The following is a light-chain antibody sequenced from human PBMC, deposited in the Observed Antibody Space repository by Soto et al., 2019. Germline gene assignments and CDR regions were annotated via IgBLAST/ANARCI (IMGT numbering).Light chain of an antibody. CDR1: DNIAPW. J-gene: IGKJ1*01. V-gene: IGKV1-5*03. CDR2: KAA. Sequence: DLQMTQSPSTLSSSVGDSVAITCRASDNIAPWVAWYQQKPGKAPKLLIYKAANLADDVQSRFAGSGSGTEFTLTINSLQPDDSATYYCKQYDSYSTCGQGTKVDIK. CDR3: KQYDSYST.